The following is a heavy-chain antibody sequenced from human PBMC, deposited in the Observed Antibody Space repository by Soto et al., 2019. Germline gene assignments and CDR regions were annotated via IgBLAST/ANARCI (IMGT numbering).Heavy chain of an antibody. V-gene: IGHV3-23*01. CDR2: ISGNGGTT. CDR1: GFTFSSYA. D-gene: IGHD3-3*01. Sequence: GGSLRLSCAASGFTFSSYAITWVRQAPGKGLEWVSTISGNGGTTYYADSVKGRFTFSRDNCKNTLYLQMNSLRAADTAVYSCAKGMGNRVFGVDTLFEYWGQETLVAVSS. J-gene: IGHJ4*01. CDR3: AKGMGNRVFGVDTLFEY.